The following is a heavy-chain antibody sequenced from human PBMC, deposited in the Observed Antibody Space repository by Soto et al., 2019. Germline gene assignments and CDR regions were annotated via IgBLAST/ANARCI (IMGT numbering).Heavy chain of an antibody. D-gene: IGHD1-1*01. CDR1: GFTFSSYS. Sequence: EVQLVESGGGLVKPGGYLRLSCAASGFTFSSYSMNWVRQAPGKGLEWVSSISSSSSYIYYADSVKGRFTISRDNAKNSLYLQMNSRRAEDTAVYYCARQPANNWNALAYYYYMDVWGKGTTVTVSS. CDR2: ISSSSSYI. CDR3: ARQPANNWNALAYYYYMDV. J-gene: IGHJ6*03. V-gene: IGHV3-21*01.